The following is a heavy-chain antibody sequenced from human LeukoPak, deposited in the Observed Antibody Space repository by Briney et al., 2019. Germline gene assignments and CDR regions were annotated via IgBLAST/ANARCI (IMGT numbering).Heavy chain of an antibody. V-gene: IGHV3-23*01. Sequence: GSLRLSSAASGFTFSSYAMSWVRQPPGEGLEWVSAISGSGGSTYYADSVKGRLTISRDNSKNTLYLQMNSLRAEDTAVYYCAKRTPHGQWLYYFDYWGQGTLVTVSS. CDR1: GFTFSSYA. D-gene: IGHD6-19*01. J-gene: IGHJ4*02. CDR3: AKRTPHGQWLYYFDY. CDR2: ISGSGGST.